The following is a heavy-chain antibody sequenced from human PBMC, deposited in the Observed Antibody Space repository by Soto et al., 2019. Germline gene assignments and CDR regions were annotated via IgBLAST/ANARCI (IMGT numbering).Heavy chain of an antibody. V-gene: IGHV1-2*02. CDR1: GYTITDYY. CDR3: ARGWGDYLDS. D-gene: IGHD3-10*01. Sequence: QVQLVQSGAEVKKPGAAVKVSCKASGYTITDYYIHWVRQAPGQGLEWMGGINPHSGDITYAQRIQGRVTMTRDTSISTAYMELSRLRSDDTAVYYCARGWGDYLDSWGQGTLVTVSS. J-gene: IGHJ4*02. CDR2: INPHSGDI.